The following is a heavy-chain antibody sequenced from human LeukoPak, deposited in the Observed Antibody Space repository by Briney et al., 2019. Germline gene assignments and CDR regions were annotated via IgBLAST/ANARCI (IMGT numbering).Heavy chain of an antibody. CDR3: AKGAAYYYYYGMDV. CDR2: ISGSGGST. CDR1: GFTFSSYA. J-gene: IGHJ6*04. D-gene: IGHD2-15*01. V-gene: IGHV3-23*01. Sequence: PGGSLRLSCAASGFTFSSYAMSWVRQAPGKGLEWVSAISGSGGSTYYADSVKGRFTISRDNSRNTLYLQMSSLRAGDTAVYYCAKGAAYYYYYGMDVWGKGTTVTVSS.